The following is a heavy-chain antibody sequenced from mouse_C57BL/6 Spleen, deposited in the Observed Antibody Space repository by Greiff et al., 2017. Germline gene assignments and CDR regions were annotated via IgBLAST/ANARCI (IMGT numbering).Heavy chain of an antibody. V-gene: IGHV1-50*01. CDR1: GYTFTSYW. CDR3: ARDSNFAY. Sequence: QVQLKQPGAELVKPGASVKLSCKASGYTFTSYWMQWVKQRPGQGLEWIGEIDPSDSYTNYNQKFKGKATLTVDTSSSTAYMQLSSLTSEDSAVYYCARDSNFAYWGQGTLVTVSA. J-gene: IGHJ3*01. CDR2: IDPSDSYT. D-gene: IGHD2-5*01.